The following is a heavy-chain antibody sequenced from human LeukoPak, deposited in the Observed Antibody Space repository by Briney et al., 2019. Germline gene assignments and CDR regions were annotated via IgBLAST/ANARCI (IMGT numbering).Heavy chain of an antibody. CDR3: ARDRGGILEWLFHFDY. Sequence: GRSLRLSCAASGFTFDDYAMHWVRQAPGKGLEWVSGISWNSGSIGYADSVKGRFTISRDNAKNSLYLQMNSLRAEDTAVYYCARDRGGILEWLFHFDYWGQGTLVTVSS. CDR1: GFTFDDYA. CDR2: ISWNSGSI. D-gene: IGHD3-3*01. V-gene: IGHV3-9*01. J-gene: IGHJ4*02.